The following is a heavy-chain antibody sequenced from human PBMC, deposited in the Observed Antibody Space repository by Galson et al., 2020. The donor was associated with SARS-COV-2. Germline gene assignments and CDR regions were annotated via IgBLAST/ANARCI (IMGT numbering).Heavy chain of an antibody. CDR2: ISYDGSNK. Sequence: VRQAPGQGLEWVAVISYDGSNKYYADSVKGRFTISRDNSKNTLYLQMNSLRAEDTAVYYCASSLLWFGELSPFDYWGQGTLVTVSS. CDR3: ASSLLWFGELSPFDY. D-gene: IGHD3-10*01. V-gene: IGHV3-30*04. J-gene: IGHJ4*02.